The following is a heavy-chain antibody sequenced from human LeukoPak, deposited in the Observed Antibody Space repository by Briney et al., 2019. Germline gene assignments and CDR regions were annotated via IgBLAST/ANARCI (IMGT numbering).Heavy chain of an antibody. CDR3: ARSSNIPLWNY. D-gene: IGHD3-3*01. CDR1: GGSISSGDYY. J-gene: IGHJ4*02. V-gene: IGHV4-30-4*08. CDR2: IYYSGST. Sequence: SETLSLTCTVSGGSISSGDYYWSWIRQPPGKGLEWIGYIYYSGSTYCNPSLKSRVTISVDTSKNQFSLKLSSVTAADTAVYYCARSSNIPLWNYWGQGTLVTVSS.